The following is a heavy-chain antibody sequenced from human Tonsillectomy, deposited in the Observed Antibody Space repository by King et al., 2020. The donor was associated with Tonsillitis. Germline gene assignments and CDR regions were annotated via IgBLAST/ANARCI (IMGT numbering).Heavy chain of an antibody. J-gene: IGHJ4*02. CDR3: ARAPPCSGSQYYSDY. D-gene: IGHD1-26*01. CDR1: GFTFSSYW. V-gene: IGHV3-7*03. CDR2: IKKDGSET. Sequence: VQLVESGGGLVQPGGSLRLSCAASGFTFSSYWMTWVRQAPGKGLEWVANIKKDGSETYYVNSVKGRFTISRDNAKNSLYLQMSSLRGEDTAVYYCARAPPCSGSQYYSDYGGQGTLVTVSS.